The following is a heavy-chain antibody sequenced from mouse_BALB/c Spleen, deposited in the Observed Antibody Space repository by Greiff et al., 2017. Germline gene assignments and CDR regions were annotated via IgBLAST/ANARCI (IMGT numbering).Heavy chain of an antibody. J-gene: IGHJ3*01. CDR3: TSHYYGSRAWFAY. D-gene: IGHD1-1*01. CDR1: GFTFSSYT. V-gene: IGHV5-6-4*01. Sequence: EVNVVESGGGLVKPGGSLKLSCAASGFTFSSYTMSWVRQTPEKRLEWVATISSGGSYTYYPDSVKGRFTISRDNAKNTLYLQMSSLKSEDTAMYYCTSHYYGSRAWFAYWGQGTLVTVSA. CDR2: ISSGGSYT.